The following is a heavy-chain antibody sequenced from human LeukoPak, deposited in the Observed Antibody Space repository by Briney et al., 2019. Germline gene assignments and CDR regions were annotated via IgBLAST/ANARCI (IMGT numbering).Heavy chain of an antibody. J-gene: IGHJ6*03. CDR2: IIPIFGTA. CDR1: GGTFSSYA. CDR3: AREPHHYMDV. V-gene: IGHV1-69*05. Sequence: ASVKVSCKASGGTFSSYAISWVRQAPGQGLEWMGRIIPIFGTANYAQKFQGRVTITTDESTSTAYMELSRLRSDDTAVYYCAREPHHYMDVWGKGTTVTVSS.